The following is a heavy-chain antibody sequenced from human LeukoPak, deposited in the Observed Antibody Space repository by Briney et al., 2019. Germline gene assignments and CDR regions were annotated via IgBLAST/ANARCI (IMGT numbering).Heavy chain of an antibody. V-gene: IGHV4-59*01. Sequence: SETLSLTCTVSGGSISSYYWSWVRQPPGKGLEWIGYIYYSGSTNYNPSLKSRVTISVDTSKNQFSLKLSSVTAADTAVYYCARGGYSSSWSFDYWGQGTLVTVSS. D-gene: IGHD6-13*01. CDR1: GGSISSYY. CDR3: ARGGYSSSWSFDY. J-gene: IGHJ4*02. CDR2: IYYSGST.